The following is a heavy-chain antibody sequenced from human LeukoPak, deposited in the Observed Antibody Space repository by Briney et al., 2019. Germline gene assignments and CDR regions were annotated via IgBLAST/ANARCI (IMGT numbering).Heavy chain of an antibody. D-gene: IGHD1-14*01. J-gene: IGHJ4*02. CDR3: AKFVGMWGPRNLFDY. CDR1: GGTFSSYA. V-gene: IGHV1-69*13. Sequence: ASVKVSCKASGGTFSSYAISWVRQAPGQGLEWMGGIIPIFGTANYAQKFQGRVTITADESTSTAYMELSSLRSEDTAVYYCAKFVGMWGPRNLFDYWGEGSLVTVSS. CDR2: IIPIFGTA.